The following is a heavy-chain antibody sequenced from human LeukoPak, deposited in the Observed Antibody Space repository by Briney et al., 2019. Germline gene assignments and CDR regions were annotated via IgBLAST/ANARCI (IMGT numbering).Heavy chain of an antibody. Sequence: SETLSLTCTVSGGSISSSSYYWGWIRQPPGKGLEWIGSIYYSGSTYYNPSLKSRVTISVDTSKNQFSLKLSSVTAADTAVYYCAREVKGRYCGSGSYRRKRYYYYYYMDVWGKGTTVTVSS. V-gene: IGHV4-39*07. D-gene: IGHD3-10*01. CDR1: GGSISSSSYY. CDR3: AREVKGRYCGSGSYRRKRYYYYYYMDV. CDR2: IYYSGST. J-gene: IGHJ6*03.